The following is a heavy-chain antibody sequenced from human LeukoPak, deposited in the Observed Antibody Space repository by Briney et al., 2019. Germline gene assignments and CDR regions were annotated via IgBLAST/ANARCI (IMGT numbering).Heavy chain of an antibody. J-gene: IGHJ5*02. V-gene: IGHV1-2*02. CDR1: GYTFTGYY. CDR3: ARPREKPWFGELFWFDP. Sequence: ASVKVSCKASGYTFTGYYMHWVRQTPGQGLEWMGWINPNSGGTNYAQKLQGRVTMTRDTSISTAYMELSRLRSDDTAVYYCARPREKPWFGELFWFDPWGQGTLVTVSS. CDR2: INPNSGGT. D-gene: IGHD3-10*01.